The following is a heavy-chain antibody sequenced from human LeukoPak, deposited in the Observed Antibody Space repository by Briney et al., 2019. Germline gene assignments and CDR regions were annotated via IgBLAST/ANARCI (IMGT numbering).Heavy chain of an antibody. CDR2: ISSSSGTI. CDR1: GFTFSSSN. D-gene: IGHD1-26*01. CDR3: ARTVGATWRWFDP. J-gene: IGHJ5*02. Sequence: GGSLRLSCAVSGFTFSSSNMNWVRQAPGKGLEWVSYISSSSGTIYYSDSVKGRFTISRDNARNLLYLQMSSLRAEDTAVYYCARTVGATWRWFDPWGQGTLVTVSS. V-gene: IGHV3-48*04.